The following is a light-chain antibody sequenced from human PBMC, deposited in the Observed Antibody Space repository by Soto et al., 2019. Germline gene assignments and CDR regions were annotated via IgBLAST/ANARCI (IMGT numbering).Light chain of an antibody. CDR3: QLSLSPPFI. CDR1: QSIGTY. CDR2: AAS. V-gene: IGKV1-39*01. Sequence: DIQMTQSPSSLAASVGDRVTITCRACQSIGTYLNWYQQKIGKAPKLLIYAASSLQSGVPSRFSGSASGTYFPPTISSLQPEDVANYYCQLSLSPPFIVGQGTKLVIK. J-gene: IGKJ2*01.